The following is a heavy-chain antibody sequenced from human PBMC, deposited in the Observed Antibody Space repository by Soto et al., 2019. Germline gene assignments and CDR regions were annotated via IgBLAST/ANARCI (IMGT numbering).Heavy chain of an antibody. D-gene: IGHD3-22*01. V-gene: IGHV3-7*03. Sequence: GGSLRLSCAASGFAFSDYWMSWVRQAPGQALDRVATVKQDESEKYYVDSVKGRFTVSRDNAKNSLYLQMNSLRVDDTAVYYCARGDYFDRRFDYWGQGALVTVSS. CDR2: VKQDESEK. CDR1: GFAFSDYW. J-gene: IGHJ4*02. CDR3: ARGDYFDRRFDY.